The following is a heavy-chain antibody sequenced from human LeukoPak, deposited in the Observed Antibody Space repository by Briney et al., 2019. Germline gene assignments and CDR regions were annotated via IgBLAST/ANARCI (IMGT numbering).Heavy chain of an antibody. CDR3: ARHSTRYYYYGMDV. J-gene: IGHJ6*02. V-gene: IGHV5-51*01. D-gene: IGHD5/OR15-5a*01. CDR1: VSIYTSYL. Sequence: GASLLFSCASSVSIYTSYLIGGGRQLPGKVLEYTGVIYPGDSDTRYSPSFQGQVTISADKSISTAYLQWSSLKASDTAMYYCARHSTRYYYYGMDVWGQGTMVTVSS. CDR2: IYPGDSDT.